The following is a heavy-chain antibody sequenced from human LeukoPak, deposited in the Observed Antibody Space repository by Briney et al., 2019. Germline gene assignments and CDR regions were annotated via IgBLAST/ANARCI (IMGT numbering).Heavy chain of an antibody. CDR1: GYTFTGYY. Sequence: ASVKVSCKASGYTFTGYYMHWVRQAPGQVLEWMGWINPNSGGTNYAQKFQGRVTMTRDTSISTAYMELSRLRSDDTAVYYCARIANIANSYFQHWGQGTLVTVSS. CDR2: INPNSGGT. J-gene: IGHJ1*01. V-gene: IGHV1-2*02. D-gene: IGHD4/OR15-4a*01. CDR3: ARIANIANSYFQH.